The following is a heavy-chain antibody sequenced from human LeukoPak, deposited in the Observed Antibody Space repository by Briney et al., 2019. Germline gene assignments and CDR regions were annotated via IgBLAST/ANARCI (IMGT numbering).Heavy chain of an antibody. CDR3: ARSLGDYGDPIRDRYFDL. J-gene: IGHJ2*01. Sequence: GASVKVSCKASGYTFTNYDINWVRQATGQGLEWMGWMSPNSGNTGYAQKFQGRVTMTRDTSTSTVYMELNSLRSEDTAIYYCARSLGDYGDPIRDRYFDLWGXGTLVTVSS. V-gene: IGHV1-8*02. CDR2: MSPNSGNT. D-gene: IGHD4-17*01. CDR1: GYTFTNYD.